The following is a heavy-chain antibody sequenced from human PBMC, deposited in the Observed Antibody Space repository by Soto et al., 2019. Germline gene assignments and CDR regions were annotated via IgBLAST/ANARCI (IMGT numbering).Heavy chain of an antibody. CDR2: MNEDGGTT. J-gene: IGHJ6*02. CDR1: GFTFSSYW. CDR3: ASDLSGRADV. D-gene: IGHD3-10*01. Sequence: GGSLRLSCAASGFTFSSYWMHWVRQAPGKGLVWVSRMNEDGGTTDYADSVKGRFTISRENAKNTLYLQMNSLRVEDTAVYYCASDLSGRADVWGQGTTVTVSS. V-gene: IGHV3-74*01.